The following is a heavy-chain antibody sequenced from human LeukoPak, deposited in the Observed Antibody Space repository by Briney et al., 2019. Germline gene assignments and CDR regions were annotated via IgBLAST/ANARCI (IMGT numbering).Heavy chain of an antibody. CDR2: INSDGSST. CDR1: GFTFSSYW. Sequence: EGSLRLSCAASGFTFSSYWMHWVRQAPGKGLVWVSRINSDGSSTSYADSAKGRFTISRDNAKNTLYLQMNSLRAEDTAVYYCARDLLGWELHYFDYWGQGTLVTVSS. D-gene: IGHD1-26*01. V-gene: IGHV3-74*01. J-gene: IGHJ4*02. CDR3: ARDLLGWELHYFDY.